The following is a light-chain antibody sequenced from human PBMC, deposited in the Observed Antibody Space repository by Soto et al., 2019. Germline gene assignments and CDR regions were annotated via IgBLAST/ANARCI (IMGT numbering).Light chain of an antibody. CDR3: QHYGDSVWT. Sequence: EIVLPQSPCTLSLSPGEGATLSCRTSQSVNSGFLACYQKKPGQAPRLLLYVISSMAIGIPDRFSGSGSGTDFTLTINRLEPDDFAVYYCQHYGDSVWTFGQGTKVEI. V-gene: IGKV3-20*01. CDR1: QSVNSGF. J-gene: IGKJ1*01. CDR2: VIS.